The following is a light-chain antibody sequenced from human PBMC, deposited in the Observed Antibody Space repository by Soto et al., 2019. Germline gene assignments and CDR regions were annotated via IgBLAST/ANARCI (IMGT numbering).Light chain of an antibody. CDR2: QDN. CDR1: KLGDKY. J-gene: IGLJ1*01. Sequence: SYELTQPPSVSVSPGQTASITCSGDKLGDKYACWYHQKPGQSPVLVIYQDNKRPSGITERFAGSNSGNTATLTMSGTQSMDEADYYCQAWDSTTTVFGTVTKVTV. CDR3: QAWDSTTTV. V-gene: IGLV3-1*01.